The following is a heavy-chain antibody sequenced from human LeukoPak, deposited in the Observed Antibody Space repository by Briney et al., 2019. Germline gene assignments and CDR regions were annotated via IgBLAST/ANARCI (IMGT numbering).Heavy chain of an antibody. Sequence: SMKASCNPSAYTFTSYAIKWVRHPPGQWLEWMGWINTNAGNPTYSQAFTGRFFFSLDTSVSTAYLQISRLKAEDTGVYYCARSGLYSGYGGFDYWGQGTLVTVSS. J-gene: IGHJ4*02. V-gene: IGHV7-4-1*02. CDR3: ARSGLYSGYGGFDY. CDR2: INTNAGNP. CDR1: AYTFTSYA. D-gene: IGHD5-12*01.